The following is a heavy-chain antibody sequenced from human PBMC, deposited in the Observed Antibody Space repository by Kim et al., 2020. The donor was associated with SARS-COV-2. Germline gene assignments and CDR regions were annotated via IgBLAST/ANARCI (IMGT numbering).Heavy chain of an antibody. CDR3: ARGRGVKYQLLTYYYYYYMDV. Sequence: SETLSLTCAVYGGSFSGYYWSWIRQPPGKGLEWIGEINHSGSTNYNPSLKSRVTISVDTSKNQFSLKLSSVTAADTAVYYCARGRGVKYQLLTYYYYYYMDVWGKGTTVTVSS. CDR2: INHSGST. CDR1: GGSFSGYY. V-gene: IGHV4-34*01. D-gene: IGHD2-2*01. J-gene: IGHJ6*03.